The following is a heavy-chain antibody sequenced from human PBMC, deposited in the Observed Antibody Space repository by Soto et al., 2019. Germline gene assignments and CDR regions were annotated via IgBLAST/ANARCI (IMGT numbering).Heavy chain of an antibody. Sequence: SKDPGYAKTGRSMCSLRQAKGQGLEWMGWINPNSGGTNYAQKFQGWVTMTRDTSISTAYMELSRLRSDDTAVYYCARGDSDGYPGYFHHWCQGTLVSVSS. CDR3: ARGDSDGYPGYFHH. CDR1: GYAKTGRS. V-gene: IGHV1-2*04. CDR2: INPNSGGT. D-gene: IGHD5-18*01. J-gene: IGHJ1*01.